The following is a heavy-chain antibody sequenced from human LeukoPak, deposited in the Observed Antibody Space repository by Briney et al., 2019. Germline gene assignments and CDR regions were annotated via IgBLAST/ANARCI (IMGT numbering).Heavy chain of an antibody. CDR1: GGTFSSYA. CDR2: IIPIFGTA. D-gene: IGHD2-15*01. CDR3: ARDTGGYCSGGSCHDY. Sequence: SVKVSSKASGGTFSSYAISWVRQAPGQGLEWMGGIIPIFGTANYAQKFQGRVTITAHESTSTAYMELSSLRSEDTAVYYCARDTGGYCSGGSCHDYWGQGTLVTVSS. V-gene: IGHV1-69*13. J-gene: IGHJ4*02.